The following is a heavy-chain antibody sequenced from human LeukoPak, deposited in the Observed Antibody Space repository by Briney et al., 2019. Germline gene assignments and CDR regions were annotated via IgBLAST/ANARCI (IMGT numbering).Heavy chain of an antibody. CDR1: GYSISSGYY. CDR3: ARGGTRPSWY. V-gene: IGHV4-38-2*02. J-gene: IGHJ4*02. D-gene: IGHD1-14*01. Sequence: SETLSLTCTVSGYSISSGYYWGWIRQPPGKGLEWIGSIYHSGSTYYNPSLKSRVTISVDTSKNQFSLKLSSVTAADTAVYYCARGGTRPSWYWGQGTLVTVSS. CDR2: IYHSGST.